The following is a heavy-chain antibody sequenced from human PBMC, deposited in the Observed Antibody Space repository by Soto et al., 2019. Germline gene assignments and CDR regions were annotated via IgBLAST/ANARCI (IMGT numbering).Heavy chain of an antibody. J-gene: IGHJ4*02. V-gene: IGHV3-74*01. CDR1: GLTFSNYW. CDR3: GRGGRIVAAASVD. Sequence: EVQLVESGGGLVQPGGSLRLSCAVSGLTFSNYWMNWVRQAPGKGLVWVSRINSDGSSTDYADSVKGRFTISRDNARNTLYLEMHSVRAEDTALYCWGRGGRIVAAASVDWGQGTLVTVSS. CDR2: INSDGSST. D-gene: IGHD6-25*01.